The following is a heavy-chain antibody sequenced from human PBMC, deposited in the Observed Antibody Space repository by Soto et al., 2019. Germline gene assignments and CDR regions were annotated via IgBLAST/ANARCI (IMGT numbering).Heavy chain of an antibody. CDR1: GITFIYAW. V-gene: IGHV3-15*07. D-gene: IGHD3-3*01. J-gene: IGHJ4*02. CDR2: IKSQAGGGTI. Sequence: EVQLVESGGGLVKPGGSLRLSCAASGITFIYAWMDWVRQAPGKRLEWVGRIKSQAGGGTIDYAAPVKGRFTISRDYSKNTVYLQMDRLKTEDTAVYYCTHVFSVGPPYSYFWGQGTLVTVSS. CDR3: THVFSVGPPYSYF.